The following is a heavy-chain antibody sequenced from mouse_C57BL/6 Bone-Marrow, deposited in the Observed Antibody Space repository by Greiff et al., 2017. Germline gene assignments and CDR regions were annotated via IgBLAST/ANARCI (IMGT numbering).Heavy chain of an antibody. CDR3: AISGNISYYDYDGECAY. J-gene: IGHJ3*01. V-gene: IGHV1-74*01. CDR2: IHPSASDT. CDR1: GYTFTSYW. D-gene: IGHD2-4*01. Sequence: QVQLQQPGAELVKPGASVKVSCKASGYTFTSYWMHWVKQRPGQGLAWIGRIHPSASDTNYNQKFKGKATLTVDKSSSTAYMRLSSLTSEDSAVYYCAISGNISYYDYDGECAYWGQGTLVTVSA.